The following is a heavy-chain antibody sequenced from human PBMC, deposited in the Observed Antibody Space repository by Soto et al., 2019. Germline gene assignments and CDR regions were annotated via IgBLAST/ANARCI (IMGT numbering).Heavy chain of an antibody. Sequence: GASVKVSCKASGYTFTGYYMHWVRQAPGQGLEWMGWINPNSGGTNYAQKFQGWVTMTRDTSISTAYMELSRLRSDDTAVYYCARDSIVATGSGMDVWGQGTTVTVSS. J-gene: IGHJ6*02. CDR1: GYTFTGYY. CDR2: INPNSGGT. CDR3: ARDSIVATGSGMDV. V-gene: IGHV1-2*04. D-gene: IGHD5-12*01.